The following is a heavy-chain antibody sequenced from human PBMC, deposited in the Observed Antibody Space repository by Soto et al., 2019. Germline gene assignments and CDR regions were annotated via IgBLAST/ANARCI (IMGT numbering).Heavy chain of an antibody. CDR1: GYTFTSYG. CDR2: ISAYNGNT. D-gene: IGHD5-12*01. Sequence: AASVKVSCKASGYTFTSYGISWVRQAPGQGLEWMGWISAYNGNTNYAQKLQGRVTMTADTSTSTSYMELSSLRSEDTAVYYCARGRSGYPASDFDSWGQRTLVTVSS. V-gene: IGHV1-18*01. CDR3: ARGRSGYPASDFDS. J-gene: IGHJ4*02.